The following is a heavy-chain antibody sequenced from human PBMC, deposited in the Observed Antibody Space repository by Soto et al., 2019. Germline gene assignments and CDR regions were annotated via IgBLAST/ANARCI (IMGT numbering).Heavy chain of an antibody. D-gene: IGHD5-12*01. CDR2: INPSGGST. CDR3: ARGGAGYSGYVWSRDV. CDR1: RYTFNSYA. J-gene: IGHJ6*02. Sequence: VSLKVSCKASRYTFNSYAMYWARQAPGKGLEWMGIINPSGGSTSYAQKFQGRVTMTRDTSTSTVYMELSSLRSEDTAVYYVARGGAGYSGYVWSRDVWGQGTTFTAS. V-gene: IGHV1-46*02.